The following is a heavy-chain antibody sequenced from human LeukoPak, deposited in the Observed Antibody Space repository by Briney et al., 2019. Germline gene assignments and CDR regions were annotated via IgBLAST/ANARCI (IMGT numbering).Heavy chain of an antibody. CDR1: GDSMTNYY. CDR2: IHHSGTT. V-gene: IGHV4-59*01. CDR3: AGGHYPLEY. J-gene: IGHJ4*02. Sequence: SETLSLTCTVSGDSMTNYYWNWIRQPPGKGLEWIGYIHHSGTTNYNPSLKSRVTISVDTSRTQFSLKLSSMTAADTAVYYCAGGHYPLEYWGQGTLVTVSS. D-gene: IGHD1-26*01.